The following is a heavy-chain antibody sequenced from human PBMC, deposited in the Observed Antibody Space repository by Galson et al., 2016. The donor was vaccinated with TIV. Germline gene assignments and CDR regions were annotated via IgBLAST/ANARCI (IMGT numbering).Heavy chain of an antibody. CDR3: ATDFVRAAHVPEAGINDY. V-gene: IGHV3-23*01. CDR1: GFTFSSYG. J-gene: IGHJ4*02. CDR2: ISGSGLST. D-gene: IGHD6-19*01. Sequence: SLRLSCAVSGFTFSSYGMRWVRQAPGKGLDWVSDISGSGLSTYYADSVQGRFTISRDNSKNTLYLQMNSLTVEDTAVYYCATDFVRAAHVPEAGINDYWGQGTLVTVSS.